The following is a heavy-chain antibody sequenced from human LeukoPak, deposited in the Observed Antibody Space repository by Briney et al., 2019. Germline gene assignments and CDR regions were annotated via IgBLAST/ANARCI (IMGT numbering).Heavy chain of an antibody. CDR3: AKDPNPLYDFWTGYK. Sequence: GGSLRLSCAASGFTFTGHTMTWLRQAPGKGLEWVSIIGGRDDRTYYADSVEGRFTISRENSKNILYLQMSGLRAEDTAVYYCAKDPNPLYDFWTGYKWGQGTLVTVSS. CDR2: IGGRDDRT. J-gene: IGHJ4*02. V-gene: IGHV3-23*01. CDR1: GFTFTGHT. D-gene: IGHD3-3*01.